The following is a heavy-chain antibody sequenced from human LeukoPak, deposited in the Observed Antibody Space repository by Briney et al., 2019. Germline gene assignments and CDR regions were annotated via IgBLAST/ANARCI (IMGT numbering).Heavy chain of an antibody. J-gene: IGHJ4*02. CDR2: IKQDGSEK. CDR1: GFTFSSYW. D-gene: IGHD3-22*01. V-gene: IGHV3-7*01. Sequence: GGSLRLSCAASGFTFSSYWMSWVRQAPGKGLEWVANIKQDGSEKYYVDSVKGRFTISRDNAKNSLYLQMNSLRAEDTAVYYCARDGYDSSGYRDYYFDYWGQGTLATVSS. CDR3: ARDGYDSSGYRDYYFDY.